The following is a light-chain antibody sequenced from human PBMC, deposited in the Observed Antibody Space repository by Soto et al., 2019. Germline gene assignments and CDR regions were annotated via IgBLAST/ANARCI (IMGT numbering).Light chain of an antibody. J-gene: IGKJ2*02. CDR2: GPS. CDR3: QQYNNWLRGT. CDR1: QSIGIT. Sequence: EIVMTQSPATLSVSPGESATLSCRASQSIGITVAWYQQKPGQAPRLLIYGPSTRVTGIPARFSGSGSGTEFTLTISSLQSEDFAIYYCQQYNNWLRGTFGQGTQLEIK. V-gene: IGKV3-15*01.